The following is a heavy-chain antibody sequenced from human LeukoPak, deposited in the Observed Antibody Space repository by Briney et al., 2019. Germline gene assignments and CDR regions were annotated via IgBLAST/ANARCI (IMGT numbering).Heavy chain of an antibody. V-gene: IGHV1-2*02. D-gene: IGHD2-2*01. CDR1: GYIFTGHY. CDR2: INPNSGGT. Sequence: ASVKVSCKASGYIFTGHYMHWVRQAPGQGLEWMGWINPNSGGTNYAQKFQGRVTMTRDTSISTAYMELSSLRSEDTAVYYCARGPGCSSTSCYAEYYYYYMDVWGKGTTVTISS. J-gene: IGHJ6*03. CDR3: ARGPGCSSTSCYAEYYYYYMDV.